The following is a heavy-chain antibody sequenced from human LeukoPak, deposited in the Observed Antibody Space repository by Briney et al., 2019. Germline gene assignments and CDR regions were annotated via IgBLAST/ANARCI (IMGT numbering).Heavy chain of an antibody. Sequence: GGSLRLSCAASGFTFSSYSMNWVRQAPGKGLEWVSYISSSSSTIYYADSVKGRFAISRDNAKNSLYLQMNSLRAEDTAVYYCARDPKGWYFDYWGQGTLVTVSS. V-gene: IGHV3-48*04. CDR1: GFTFSSYS. J-gene: IGHJ4*02. D-gene: IGHD6-19*01. CDR3: ARDPKGWYFDY. CDR2: ISSSSSTI.